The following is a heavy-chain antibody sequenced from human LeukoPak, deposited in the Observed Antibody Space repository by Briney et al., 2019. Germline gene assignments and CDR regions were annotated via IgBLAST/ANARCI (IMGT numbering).Heavy chain of an antibody. CDR3: AKSGYNRFDY. Sequence: PGGSLRLSCAASGFTFSSYMMNWVRQAPGKGLEWVSAISGSGSSGGSTYYADSVKGRFTISRDNSKNTLYLQMNSLRAEDTAVYYCAKSGYNRFDYWGQGTLVTVSS. CDR2: ISGSGSSGGST. J-gene: IGHJ4*02. D-gene: IGHD5-24*01. CDR1: GFTFSSYM. V-gene: IGHV3-23*01.